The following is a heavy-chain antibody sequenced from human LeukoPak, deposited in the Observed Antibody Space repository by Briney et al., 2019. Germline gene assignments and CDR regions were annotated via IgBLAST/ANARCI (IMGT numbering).Heavy chain of an antibody. CDR3: ATDLTQYQLLNYGMDV. V-gene: IGHV1-24*01. D-gene: IGHD2-2*01. CDR2: FDPEDGET. CDR1: GYTLTELS. J-gene: IGHJ6*02. Sequence: ASVKVSCKVSGYTLTELSMHWVRQAPGKGLEWMGRFDPEDGETIYAQKFQGRVTMTEDTSTDTAYMELSSLRSEDTAVYYCATDLTQYQLLNYGMDVWGQGTTVTVSS.